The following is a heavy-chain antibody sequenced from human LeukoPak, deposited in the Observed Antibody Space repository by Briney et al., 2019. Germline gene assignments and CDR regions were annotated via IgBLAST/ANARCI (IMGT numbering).Heavy chain of an antibody. CDR3: ARHLGTSSLTRYYYYMDV. Sequence: SETLSLTCAVSGYSISSGYYWGWIRQPPGKGLEWIGSIYHSGSTYYNPSLKSRVTISVDTSKNQFSLKLSSVTAADTAVYYYARHLGTSSLTRYYYYMDVWGKGTTVTVSS. CDR1: GYSISSGYY. CDR2: IYHSGST. D-gene: IGHD3-3*02. V-gene: IGHV4-38-2*01. J-gene: IGHJ6*03.